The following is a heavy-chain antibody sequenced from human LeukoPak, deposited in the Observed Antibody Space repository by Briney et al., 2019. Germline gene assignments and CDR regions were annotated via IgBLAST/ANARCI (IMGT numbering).Heavy chain of an antibody. CDR2: ISVYNGKT. CDR1: GYDFSSYG. D-gene: IGHD4-23*01. Sequence: ASVKVSCKASGYDFSSYGISWVRQAPGQGLQWLGWISVYNGKTNYGPLQGRVTMTTGTSTDTAYMELRNLRSEDTAIYYCARHMTTVVTSFDSWGPGILVTVSS. J-gene: IGHJ4*02. V-gene: IGHV1-18*01. CDR3: ARHMTTVVTSFDS.